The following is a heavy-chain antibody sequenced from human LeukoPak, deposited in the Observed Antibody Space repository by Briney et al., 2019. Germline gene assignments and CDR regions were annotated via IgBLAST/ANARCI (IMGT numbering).Heavy chain of an antibody. CDR2: IYHSGST. J-gene: IGHJ4*02. D-gene: IGHD6-13*01. CDR1: GGSISSSNW. Sequence: SETLSLTCAVSGGSISSSNWWSWVRQPPGKGLEWIGEIYHSGSTNYNPSLKSRVTISVDKSKNQFSLKLSSVTAADPAVYYCASWGSSSRYYFDYWGQGTLVTVSS. CDR3: ASWGSSSRYYFDY. V-gene: IGHV4-4*02.